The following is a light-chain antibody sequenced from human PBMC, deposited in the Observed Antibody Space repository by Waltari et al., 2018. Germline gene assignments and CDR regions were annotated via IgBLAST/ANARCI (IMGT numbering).Light chain of an antibody. CDR1: QSLLHSNGYNY. V-gene: IGKV2-28*01. Sequence: EIVITKSQHPMPVTPGEPASIPCRSSQSLLHSNGYNYLDWYLQKPGQSPQLLIYLGSNRASGVPDRFSGSGSGTDFTLKISRVEAEDVGVYYCMQALQTPWTFGQGTKVEIK. CDR2: LGS. CDR3: MQALQTPWT. J-gene: IGKJ1*01.